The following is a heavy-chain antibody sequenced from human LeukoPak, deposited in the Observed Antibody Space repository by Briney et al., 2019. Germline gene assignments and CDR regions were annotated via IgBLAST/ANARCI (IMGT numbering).Heavy chain of an antibody. Sequence: SETLSLTCTVSGGSISSGDYYWSWIRQPPGKGLEWIGYIYYSGSTYYNPSLKSRVTISVDTSKNQFSLKLSSVTAADTAVYYCASSIMITFGGVIANHWGQGTLVTVSS. CDR1: GGSISSGDYY. D-gene: IGHD3-16*02. J-gene: IGHJ5*02. V-gene: IGHV4-30-4*01. CDR2: IYYSGST. CDR3: ASSIMITFGGVIANH.